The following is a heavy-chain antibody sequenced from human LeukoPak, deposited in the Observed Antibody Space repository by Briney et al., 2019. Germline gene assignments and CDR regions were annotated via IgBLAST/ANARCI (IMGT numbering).Heavy chain of an antibody. Sequence: GGSLRLSCAASGFTFSSYGMHWVRQAPGKGLEWVAVIWYDGSNKYYADSVKGRFTISRDNSKNTLYLQMNNLRAEDTAVYYCARDPNYDILTGYYGMDVWGQGTTVTVSS. D-gene: IGHD3-9*01. J-gene: IGHJ6*02. CDR1: GFTFSSYG. V-gene: IGHV3-33*01. CDR2: IWYDGSNK. CDR3: ARDPNYDILTGYYGMDV.